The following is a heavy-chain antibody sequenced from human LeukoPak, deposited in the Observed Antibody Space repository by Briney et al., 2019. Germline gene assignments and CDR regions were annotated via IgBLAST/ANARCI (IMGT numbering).Heavy chain of an antibody. Sequence: PSETLSLTCAVSGDSISSNNWWSWVRQPPGKGLEWIGEIYHTGSTNYNPSLKSRVTISVDKSKNQFSLKMSSVTAADTAVYYCASIDCSGGSCYSRYYFDYWGQGTLVTVSS. CDR2: IYHTGST. CDR3: ASIDCSGGSCYSRYYFDY. V-gene: IGHV4-4*02. CDR1: GDSISSNNW. D-gene: IGHD2-15*01. J-gene: IGHJ4*02.